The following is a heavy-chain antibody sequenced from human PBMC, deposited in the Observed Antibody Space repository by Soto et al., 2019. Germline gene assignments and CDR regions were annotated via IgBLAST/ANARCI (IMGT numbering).Heavy chain of an antibody. CDR2: IVVGSGNT. J-gene: IGHJ6*02. D-gene: IGHD7-27*01. CDR3: AANWGVERLYYYGMDV. CDR1: GFTFTSSA. Sequence: QMQLVQSGPEVKKPGTSVKVSCKASGFTFTSSAMQWVRQARGQRLEWIGWIVVGSGNTNYAQKFQERVTITRDMSTSTAYMELRSLGSEDTAVYYCAANWGVERLYYYGMDVWGQGTTVTVSS. V-gene: IGHV1-58*02.